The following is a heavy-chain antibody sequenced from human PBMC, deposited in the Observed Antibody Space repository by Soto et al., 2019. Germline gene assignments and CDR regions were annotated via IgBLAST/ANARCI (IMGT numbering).Heavy chain of an antibody. J-gene: IGHJ6*02. Sequence: QVQLVQSGAEVKKPGASVKVSCKASGYTITGYYMHWVRQAPGQGLEWMGWINPNSGGTNYAQKFQGWVTMTRDTSISTAYMVLSRLRSDDTAVYYCARDFRSFLGSSWSHGMDVWGQGTTVTVSS. D-gene: IGHD6-13*01. CDR3: ARDFRSFLGSSWSHGMDV. CDR1: GYTITGYY. V-gene: IGHV1-2*04. CDR2: INPNSGGT.